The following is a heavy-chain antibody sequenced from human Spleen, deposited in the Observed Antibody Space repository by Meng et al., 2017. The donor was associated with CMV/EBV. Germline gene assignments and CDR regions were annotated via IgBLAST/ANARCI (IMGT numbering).Heavy chain of an antibody. Sequence: ASVKVSCKASGYTFTGYYMHWLRQAPGQGLEWMGWINPNSGGTNYAQKFQGRVTMTRDTSISTAYMELSRLRSDDTAVYYCARTALIPGIVGANTPFDYWGQGTLVTVSS. CDR1: GYTFTGYY. CDR2: INPNSGGT. CDR3: ARTALIPGIVGANTPFDY. J-gene: IGHJ4*02. D-gene: IGHD1-26*01. V-gene: IGHV1-2*02.